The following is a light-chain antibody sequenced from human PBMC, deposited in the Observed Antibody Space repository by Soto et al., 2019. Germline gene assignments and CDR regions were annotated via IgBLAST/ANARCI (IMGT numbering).Light chain of an antibody. CDR2: EVS. V-gene: IGLV2-14*01. Sequence: QSALTQLASVSVSSGQSITISCTVTGRDVCDYNYVSWYKQHPGRAPKLMAYEVSNRPSGVSNRFSGARSRNTASLTISGLQVEDEVDYFSSSYTSTTADVFGTGT. J-gene: IGLJ1*01. CDR1: GRDVCDYNY. CDR3: SSYTSTTADV.